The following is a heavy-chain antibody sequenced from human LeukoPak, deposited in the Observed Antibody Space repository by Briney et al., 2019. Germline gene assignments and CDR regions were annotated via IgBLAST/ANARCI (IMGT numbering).Heavy chain of an antibody. CDR3: AKWIGHPLPSYYMDV. CDR1: GFPYSDYA. J-gene: IGHJ6*03. D-gene: IGHD2-2*03. V-gene: IGHV3-23*01. CDR2: INGGGHVS. Sequence: GGSLRLSCAASGFPYSDYAMSWVRQAPGKGLEWVSLINGGGHVSYYADSVKGRFTISRDNSKNTLYLQMNSLRAEDTAVYYCAKWIGHPLPSYYMDVWGKGPRSPSS.